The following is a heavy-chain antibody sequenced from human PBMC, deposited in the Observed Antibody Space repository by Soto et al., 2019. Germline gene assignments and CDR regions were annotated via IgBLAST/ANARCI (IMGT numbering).Heavy chain of an antibody. CDR1: GGSISSGGSS. CDR3: ARGAVVNFDS. CDR2: IYHSGST. J-gene: IGHJ4*02. D-gene: IGHD3-22*01. V-gene: IGHV4-30-2*01. Sequence: SSETLSLTCAVSGGSISSGGSSWTWIRQPPGKGLEWIEYIYHSGSTYYNPSLKSRVTISLDRSKNQFSLRLSSVTAADTAVYYCARGAVVNFDSWGQGTLVTVSS.